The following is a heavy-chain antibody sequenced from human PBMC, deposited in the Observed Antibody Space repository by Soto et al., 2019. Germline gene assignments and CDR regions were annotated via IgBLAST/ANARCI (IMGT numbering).Heavy chain of an antibody. D-gene: IGHD3-22*01. CDR2: ISGSGGST. CDR1: GFTFSSYA. CDR3: AKVRADYYDSSGYHYFDY. V-gene: IGHV3-23*01. Sequence: EVQLLESGGGLVQPGGSLRLSCAASGFTFSSYAMSWVRQAPGKGLEWVSAISGSGGSTYYADSVKGRFTISRDNSKSTLYLQMNSLRAEDTAVYYCAKVRADYYDSSGYHYFDYWGQGTLVTVSS. J-gene: IGHJ4*02.